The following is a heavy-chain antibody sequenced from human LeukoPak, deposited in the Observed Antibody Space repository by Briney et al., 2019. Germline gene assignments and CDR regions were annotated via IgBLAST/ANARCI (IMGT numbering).Heavy chain of an antibody. D-gene: IGHD3-9*01. CDR2: IKQDGSEK. CDR1: GFTFSSYW. Sequence: GGSLRLSCAASGFTFSSYWMSWVRQAPGKGLEWVANIKQDGSEKYYVDSVEGRFTISRDNAKNSLYLQMNSLRAEDTAVYYCARDLYDILTGYQTGAFDIWGQGTMVTVSS. J-gene: IGHJ3*02. CDR3: ARDLYDILTGYQTGAFDI. V-gene: IGHV3-7*01.